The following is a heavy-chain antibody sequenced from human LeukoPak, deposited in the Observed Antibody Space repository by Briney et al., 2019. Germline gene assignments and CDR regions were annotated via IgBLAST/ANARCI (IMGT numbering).Heavy chain of an antibody. CDR3: ARRGDGGRSFDF. CDR2: IYSGGTT. CDR1: GFTVGSSY. V-gene: IGHV3-53*01. J-gene: IGHJ4*02. D-gene: IGHD4-23*01. Sequence: LTGGSLRLSCAASGFTVGSSYMSWVRQAPGKGLEWVSLIYSGGTTYYADSVKGRFTTSRDDSKNTLYLQMNSLRAEDTAVYYCARRGDGGRSFDFWGQGTLVTVSS.